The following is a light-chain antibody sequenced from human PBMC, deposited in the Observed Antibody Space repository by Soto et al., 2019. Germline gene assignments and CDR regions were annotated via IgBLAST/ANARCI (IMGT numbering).Light chain of an antibody. CDR1: QDVGSGS. J-gene: IGKJ1*01. V-gene: IGKV3-20*01. CDR3: QQYGNLPWT. CDR2: SVS. Sequence: EIVLTQSPATLSLSPGEGATPSCRASQDVGSGSLAWYQQKPGQAPRLVLYSVSSRANDIPDRFSGSVSGTDFTLTISRLEPEDFAVYYCQQYGNLPWTFGQGTKVDIK.